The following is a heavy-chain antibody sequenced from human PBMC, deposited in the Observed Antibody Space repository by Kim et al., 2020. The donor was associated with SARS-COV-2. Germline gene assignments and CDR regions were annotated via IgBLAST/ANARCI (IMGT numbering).Heavy chain of an antibody. J-gene: IGHJ4*02. CDR3: AREWGPGYSSSPSFDY. CDR1: GGTFSSYA. Sequence: SVKVSCKASGGTFSSYAISWVRQAPGQGLEWMGGIIPIFGTANYAQKFQGRVTITADESTSTAYMELSSLRSEDTAVYYCAREWGPGYSSSPSFDYWGQGTLVTVSS. CDR2: IIPIFGTA. V-gene: IGHV1-69*13. D-gene: IGHD6-13*01.